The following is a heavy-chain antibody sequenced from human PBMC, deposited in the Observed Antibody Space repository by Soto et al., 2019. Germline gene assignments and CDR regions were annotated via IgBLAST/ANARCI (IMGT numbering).Heavy chain of an antibody. CDR2: VGWSGSST. Sequence: EVQLLESGGGLVQPGGSLRLSCAASGFTFNNYAMSWVRRAPGKGLEWVSTVGWSGSSTYYADSVKGRFTISRDNSKKTLYLQMSSLRAEATAVYYCAKKYHYDSGTYLYHFDYWGQGTLVIVSS. V-gene: IGHV3-23*01. CDR3: AKKYHYDSGTYLYHFDY. J-gene: IGHJ4*02. CDR1: GFTFNNYA. D-gene: IGHD3-10*01.